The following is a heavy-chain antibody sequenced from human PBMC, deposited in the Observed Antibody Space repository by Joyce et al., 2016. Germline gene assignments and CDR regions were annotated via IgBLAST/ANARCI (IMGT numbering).Heavy chain of an antibody. CDR2: IFHSGST. V-gene: IGHV4-38-2*01. J-gene: IGHJ4*02. Sequence: QVQLQESGPGLVKSSETLSLTCAVSGYSISSGYYWGWIRQSPGKGLEWIGTIFHSGSTYHNPSLKRRVTMSVDTSKNQFSLNLTSVTAADTAVYYCASGSRRDGYNGGSDYWGQGTLVTVSS. CDR3: ASGSRRDGYNGGSDY. CDR1: GYSISSGYY. D-gene: IGHD5-24*01.